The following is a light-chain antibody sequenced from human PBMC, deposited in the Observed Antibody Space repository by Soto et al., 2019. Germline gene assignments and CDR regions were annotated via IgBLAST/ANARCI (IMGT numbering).Light chain of an antibody. CDR3: SSYTSSISYV. V-gene: IGLV2-18*02. J-gene: IGLJ1*01. Sequence: QSALTQPPSVSGSPGQSVTISCTGTSSDVGSYNRVPWYQQPPGTAPKLMIFEVNNRPSGVPDRFSGSKSGNTASLTISGLQAEDEAAYYFSSYTSSISYVFGTGTKLTVL. CDR2: EVN. CDR1: SSDVGSYNR.